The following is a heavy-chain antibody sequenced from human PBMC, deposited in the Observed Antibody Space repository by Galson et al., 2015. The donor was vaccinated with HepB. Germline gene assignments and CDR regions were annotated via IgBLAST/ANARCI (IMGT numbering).Heavy chain of an antibody. V-gene: IGHV2-5*02. J-gene: IGHJ4*02. CDR1: GFSLSTSGVG. CDR3: AHSQANTAMAAFDY. Sequence: PALVKPTQTLTLTCTFSGFSLSTSGVGVGWIRQPPGKALEWLALIYWDDDKRYSPSLKSRLTITKDTSKNQVVLTMTNMDPVDTATYYCAHSQANTAMAAFDYWGQGTLVTVSS. D-gene: IGHD5-18*01. CDR2: IYWDDDK.